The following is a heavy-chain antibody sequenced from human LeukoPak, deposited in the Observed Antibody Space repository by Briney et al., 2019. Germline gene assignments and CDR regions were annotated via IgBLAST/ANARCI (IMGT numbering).Heavy chain of an antibody. D-gene: IGHD3-10*01. Sequence: SETLSLTCTLSVGSITRYYGSSMRQPPGEGRGWSGDIYYSGSTNNIPSLKSRVTISVDTSKNQFSLKLSSVTAADTAVYYCARGLLWFGELSCDYWGQGTLVTVSS. CDR2: IYYSGST. V-gene: IGHV4-59*01. J-gene: IGHJ4*02. CDR1: VGSITRYY. CDR3: ARGLLWFGELSCDY.